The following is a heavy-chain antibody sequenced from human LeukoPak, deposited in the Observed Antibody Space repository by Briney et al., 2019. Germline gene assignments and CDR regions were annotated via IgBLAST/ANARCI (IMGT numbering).Heavy chain of an antibody. CDR3: ARDLAAARPPPFDS. Sequence: PGRSLRLSCAASGFTFSSYWMSWVRQAPGKGLEWVANIKQDGSEKYYVDSVKGRFTISRDNAKNSLYLQMNSLRVEDTAIYYCARDLAAARPPPFDSWGQGTRVTVSS. J-gene: IGHJ4*02. CDR2: IKQDGSEK. CDR1: GFTFSSYW. D-gene: IGHD6-6*01. V-gene: IGHV3-7*01.